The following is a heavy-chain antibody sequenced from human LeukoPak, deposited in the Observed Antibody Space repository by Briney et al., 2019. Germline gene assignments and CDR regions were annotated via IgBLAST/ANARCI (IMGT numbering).Heavy chain of an antibody. CDR1: GGSLSSSNW. CDR2: IYHSGST. J-gene: IGHJ6*04. D-gene: IGHD3-10*01. CDR3: ARDSGSGSYYGMDV. V-gene: IGHV4-4*02. Sequence: PSETLSLTCAVSGGSLSSSNWWSWVRQPPGKGLEWIGEIYHSGSTNYNPSLKSRVTISVDKSKNQFSLKLSSVTAADTAVYYCARDSGSGSYYGMDVWGKGTTVTVSS.